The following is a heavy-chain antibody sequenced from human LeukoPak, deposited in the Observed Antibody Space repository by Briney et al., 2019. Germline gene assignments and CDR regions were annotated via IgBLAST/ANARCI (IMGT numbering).Heavy chain of an antibody. J-gene: IGHJ4*02. CDR3: AKVPRYYDSSGYYYVDFDY. CDR2: ISCSGGST. CDR1: GFTFSSYA. Sequence: GGSLRLSCAASGFTFSSYAMSWVRQAPGKGLEWVSAISCSGGSTYYADSVKGRFTISRDNSKDTLFLQMNSLRAEDTAVHYCAKVPRYYDSSGYYYVDFDYWGQGTLVTVSS. D-gene: IGHD3-22*01. V-gene: IGHV3-23*01.